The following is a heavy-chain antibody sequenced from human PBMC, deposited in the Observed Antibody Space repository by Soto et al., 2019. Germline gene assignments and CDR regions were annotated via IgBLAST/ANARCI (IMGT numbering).Heavy chain of an antibody. Sequence: PGGSLRLSCAASGFTFNKYAMTWVRQPPGKGLEWVSAISGSGEATFYADSVRGRFTISRDNSESTLYLQMNSLRAEDTAVYFCGKDLRAPAAKNFDYWGQGTLVTVSS. CDR2: ISGSGEAT. J-gene: IGHJ4*02. V-gene: IGHV3-23*01. CDR1: GFTFNKYA. CDR3: GKDLRAPAAKNFDY. D-gene: IGHD6-25*01.